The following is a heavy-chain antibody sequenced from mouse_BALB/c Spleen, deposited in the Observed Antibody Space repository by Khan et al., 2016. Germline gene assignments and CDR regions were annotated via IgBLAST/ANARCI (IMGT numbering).Heavy chain of an antibody. J-gene: IGHJ2*01. CDR1: EFSLTSYG. CDR3: ARLEDI. Sequence: VELVESGPGLVASSQSLSITCTVSEFSLTSYGVHWVRQPPGKGLEWLGVIWAGGSTNYNSALMSRLSISKDNSKSQVFLKMNSLQTDDTAMYYCARLEDIWGQGTTLTVSS. V-gene: IGHV2-9*02. CDR2: IWAGGST. D-gene: IGHD1-3*01.